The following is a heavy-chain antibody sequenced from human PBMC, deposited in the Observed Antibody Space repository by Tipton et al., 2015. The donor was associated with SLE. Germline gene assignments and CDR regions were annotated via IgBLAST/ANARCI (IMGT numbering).Heavy chain of an antibody. CDR2: IYSSGTA. V-gene: IGHV4-59*01. D-gene: IGHD3-22*01. J-gene: IGHJ4*02. CDR1: GGSFGGYY. CDR3: AREYRDSDSGGYYFFFNY. Sequence: TLSLTCAVYGGSFGGYYWAWIRQPPGKGLEWIGHIYSSGTANYNPSLKRRVSISVDTAKNQFSLKLKSVTAADTAVYYCAREYRDSDSGGYYFFFNYWGQATLVTVSS.